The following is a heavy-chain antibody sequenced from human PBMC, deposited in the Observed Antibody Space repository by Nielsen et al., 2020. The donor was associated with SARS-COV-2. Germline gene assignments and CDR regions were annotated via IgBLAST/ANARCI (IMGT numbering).Heavy chain of an antibody. Sequence: GGSLRLSCAASGFIFSNYRMHWVRQAPGQGLVWVSHINPDESKTTYADSVKGRFTISRDNAKNTLYLQMNSLRAEDTAVYCCARLWDDGYYFDTGPYDYWGQGTLVTVSS. D-gene: IGHD3-22*01. CDR2: INPDESKT. V-gene: IGHV3-74*03. J-gene: IGHJ4*02. CDR1: GFIFSNYR. CDR3: ARLWDDGYYFDTGPYDY.